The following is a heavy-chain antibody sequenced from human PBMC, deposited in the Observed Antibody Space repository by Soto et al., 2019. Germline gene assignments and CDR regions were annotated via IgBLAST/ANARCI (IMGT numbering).Heavy chain of an antibody. D-gene: IGHD4-17*01. CDR3: AAPYLTGTEAFDI. J-gene: IGHJ3*02. V-gene: IGHV3-64*01. Sequence: GESLKISCAASGFTFSSYAMHWVRQAPGKGLEYVSAISSNGGSTYYANSVKGRFTISRDNSKNTLYLQMGSLRAEDMAVYYCAAPYLTGTEAFDIWGQGTMVTVSS. CDR2: ISSNGGST. CDR1: GFTFSSYA.